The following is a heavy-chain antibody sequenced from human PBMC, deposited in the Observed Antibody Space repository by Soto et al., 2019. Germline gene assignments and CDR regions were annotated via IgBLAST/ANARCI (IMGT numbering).Heavy chain of an antibody. J-gene: IGHJ5*02. CDR2: INHSGST. Sequence: SETLSLTCAVYGGSFSGYYWSWIRQPPGKGLEWIGEINHSGSTNYNPSLKSRVTISVDTSKNQFSLKLSSVTAADTAVYYCARGPISGTGREQGQTPNWFDPWGQGTLVTVSS. V-gene: IGHV4-34*01. D-gene: IGHD3-3*01. CDR1: GGSFSGYY. CDR3: ARGPISGTGREQGQTPNWFDP.